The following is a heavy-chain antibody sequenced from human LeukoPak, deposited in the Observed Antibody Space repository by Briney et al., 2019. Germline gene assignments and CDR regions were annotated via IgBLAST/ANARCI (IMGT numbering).Heavy chain of an antibody. CDR1: GFTFSSYW. J-gene: IGHJ4*02. CDR3: ARSMLNWGPLDY. CDR2: IKEDGSEK. V-gene: IGHV3-7*01. D-gene: IGHD7-27*01. Sequence: GGSLRLSCAASGFTFSSYWMSWVRQAPGKGLEWVTNIKEDGSEKDYVDSVKGRFTISRDNAKNSLDLQMDSLRAEDTAVYYCARSMLNWGPLDYWGQGTLVTVSP.